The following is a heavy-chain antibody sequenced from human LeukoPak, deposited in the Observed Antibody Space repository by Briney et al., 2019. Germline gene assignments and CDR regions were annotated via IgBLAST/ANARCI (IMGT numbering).Heavy chain of an antibody. CDR3: AREFYYDSSGPHFDY. J-gene: IGHJ4*02. D-gene: IGHD3-22*01. V-gene: IGHV3-48*01. CDR2: ISSGSSTI. Sequence: GGSLRLSCAASGFTFIIYSMNWVRQAPGKGLEWASYISSGSSTIYYADSVKGRFNNSRDNAKNALYLQMNSVRAGDRAVYYCAREFYYDSSGPHFDYWGQGTLVTVSS. CDR1: GFTFIIYS.